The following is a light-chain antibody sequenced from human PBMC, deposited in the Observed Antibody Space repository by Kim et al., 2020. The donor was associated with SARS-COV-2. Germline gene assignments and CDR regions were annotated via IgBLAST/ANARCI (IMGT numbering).Light chain of an antibody. V-gene: IGKV1-27*01. Sequence: ASVLYRVTISCRASQGIINHLAWYQQKPGKIPALRIYPASTFQSVVPPRFSASGSGTDFTLTISSLQPVDVATYYCQKYNIAPWTFGQGTKVDIK. CDR3: QKYNIAPWT. CDR2: PAS. CDR1: QGIINH. J-gene: IGKJ1*01.